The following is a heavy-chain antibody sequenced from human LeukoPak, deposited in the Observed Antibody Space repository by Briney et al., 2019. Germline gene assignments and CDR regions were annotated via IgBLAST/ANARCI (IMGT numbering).Heavy chain of an antibody. D-gene: IGHD3-16*01. Sequence: PGGSLRLSCAASGFTFGDYGMSWVRQAPGKGLEWVSGINWNGGSTGYADSVKGRFTISRDNAKNSLYLQMNSLRAEDTALYYCARDLGGSYDYVWGSFDYWGQGTLVTVSS. CDR1: GFTFGDYG. CDR2: INWNGGST. V-gene: IGHV3-20*04. J-gene: IGHJ4*02. CDR3: ARDLGGSYDYVWGSFDY.